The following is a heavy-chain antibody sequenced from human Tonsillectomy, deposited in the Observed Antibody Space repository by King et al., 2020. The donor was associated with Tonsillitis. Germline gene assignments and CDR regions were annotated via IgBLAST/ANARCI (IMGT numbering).Heavy chain of an antibody. D-gene: IGHD3-22*01. CDR1: GFSLSTGGMC. CDR3: ARSRYYDSSGYRTYFFDY. V-gene: IGHV2-70*01. CDR2: IDWDDDK. J-gene: IGHJ4*02. Sequence: VTLKESGPALVKPTQTLTLTCTFSGFSLSTGGMCVSWIRQPPGKALELLALIDWDDDKYYSTSLKTRLTISKDTSQNQVVLTMTNMDPVDTATYYCARSRYYDSSGYRTYFFDYWGQGTLVTVSS.